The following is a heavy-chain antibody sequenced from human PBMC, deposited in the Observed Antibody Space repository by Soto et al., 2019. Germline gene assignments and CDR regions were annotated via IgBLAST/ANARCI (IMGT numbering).Heavy chain of an antibody. V-gene: IGHV3-21*01. CDR2: ISSSGSYI. D-gene: IGHD3-22*01. CDR3: ARDLHYYDSGGYYGY. J-gene: IGHJ4*02. CDR1: GFTFSSYS. Sequence: GGSLRLSCAASGFTFSSYSMNWVRQAPGKGLEWVSSISSSGSYIYYADSVKGRFTISRDNAKNSLYLQMNSLRAEDTAVYYCARDLHYYDSGGYYGYWGQGTLVTVSS.